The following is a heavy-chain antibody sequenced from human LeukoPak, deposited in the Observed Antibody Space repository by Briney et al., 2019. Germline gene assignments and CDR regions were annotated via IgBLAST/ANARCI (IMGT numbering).Heavy chain of an antibody. J-gene: IGHJ4*02. CDR1: GYSFTGYW. CDR2: IYPGDSDS. V-gene: IGHV5-51*03. Sequence: PGESLKISCKGSGYSFTGYWIGWVRQMPGKGLEWMGIIYPGDSDSRYSPSFQGQVTISADKSISTAYLQWSSLKASDTAMYYCARRWSSTGFSLDYWGQGTLVTVSS. D-gene: IGHD6-25*01. CDR3: ARRWSSTGFSLDY.